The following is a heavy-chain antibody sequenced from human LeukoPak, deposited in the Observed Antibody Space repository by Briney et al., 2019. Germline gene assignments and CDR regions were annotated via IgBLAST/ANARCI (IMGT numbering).Heavy chain of an antibody. CDR1: GYSFTSSW. CDR2: INPVDSDT. D-gene: IGHD3-10*01. J-gene: IGHJ5*02. Sequence: GESLKISCQASGYSFTSSWIGWARQMPGKGLEWMAIINPVDSDTRYSPSFQGQVTISADKSISTVYLQWGSLKASDTAMYYCARHPGAGWFDPWGQGTLVTVSS. CDR3: ARHPGAGWFDP. V-gene: IGHV5-51*01.